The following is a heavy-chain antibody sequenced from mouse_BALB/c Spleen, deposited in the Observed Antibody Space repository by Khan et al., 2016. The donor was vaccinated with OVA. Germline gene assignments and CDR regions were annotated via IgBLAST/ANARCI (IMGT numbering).Heavy chain of an antibody. D-gene: IGHD1-1*01. CDR3: ARAYYYGAWFAY. Sequence: VQLQESGPGLVAPSQSLSITCTVSGFSLTTYGVHWVRQPPGKGLEWLGVICAGGSTNYNSALMSSLSISTDNSKSHAFLKMDSLKTDDTAMYYCARAYYYGAWFAYWGQGTLVTVSA. CDR2: ICAGGST. J-gene: IGHJ3*01. CDR1: GFSLTTYG. V-gene: IGHV2-9*02.